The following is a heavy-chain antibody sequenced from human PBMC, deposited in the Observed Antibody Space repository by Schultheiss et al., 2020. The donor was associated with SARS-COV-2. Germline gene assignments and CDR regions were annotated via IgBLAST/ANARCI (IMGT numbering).Heavy chain of an antibody. V-gene: IGHV3-69-1*01. CDR3: ARGKEPYQDLYYFDY. Sequence: GGSLRLSCAASGFTFSDYYMNWVRQAPGKGLEWVSSISSSSTIYYADSVKGRFTISRDNAKNSLYLQMNSLRAEDTAVYYCARGKEPYQDLYYFDYWGQGTLVTVSS. CDR1: GFTFSDYY. J-gene: IGHJ4*02. D-gene: IGHD1-26*01. CDR2: ISSSSTI.